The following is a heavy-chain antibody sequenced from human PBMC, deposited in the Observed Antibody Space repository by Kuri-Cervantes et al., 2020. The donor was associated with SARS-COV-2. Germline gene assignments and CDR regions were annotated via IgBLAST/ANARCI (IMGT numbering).Heavy chain of an antibody. Sequence: ASVKVSCKASGYTFTSYGISWVRQAPGQGLERMGWISAYSGNTNYAQKLQGRVTMTTDTSTSTAYMELRSLRSDDTAVYYCARDGRTYYDILTGYSISYYFDHWGQGALVTVSS. CDR3: ARDGRTYYDILTGYSISYYFDH. V-gene: IGHV1-18*04. CDR2: ISAYSGNT. CDR1: GYTFTSYG. D-gene: IGHD3-9*01. J-gene: IGHJ4*02.